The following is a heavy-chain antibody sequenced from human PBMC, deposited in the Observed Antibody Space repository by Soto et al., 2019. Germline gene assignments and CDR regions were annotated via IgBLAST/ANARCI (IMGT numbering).Heavy chain of an antibody. Sequence: SETLSLTCTVSGGSISSYYWSWIRQPPGKGLEWIGYIYYSGSTNYNPSLKSRVTISVDTSKNQFSLKLSSVTAADTAVYYCASSLRFLEWLYIDPWGQGTLVTVSS. CDR1: GGSISSYY. D-gene: IGHD3-3*01. J-gene: IGHJ5*02. V-gene: IGHV4-59*08. CDR2: IYYSGST. CDR3: ASSLRFLEWLYIDP.